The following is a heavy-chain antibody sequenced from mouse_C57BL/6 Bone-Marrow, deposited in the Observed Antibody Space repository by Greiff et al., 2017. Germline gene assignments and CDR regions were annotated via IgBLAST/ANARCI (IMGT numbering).Heavy chain of an antibody. V-gene: IGHV1-42*01. D-gene: IGHD1-1*02. CDR3: AGNGYLDY. CDR2: INPSTGGT. CDR1: GYSFTGYY. J-gene: IGHJ2*01. Sequence: EVKLMESGPELVKPGASVKISCKASGYSFTGYYMNWVKQSPEKSLEWIGEINPSTGGTTYNQKFKAKATLTVDKSSSTAYMQLKSLTSEDAAVYYCAGNGYLDYWGQGTTLTVSS.